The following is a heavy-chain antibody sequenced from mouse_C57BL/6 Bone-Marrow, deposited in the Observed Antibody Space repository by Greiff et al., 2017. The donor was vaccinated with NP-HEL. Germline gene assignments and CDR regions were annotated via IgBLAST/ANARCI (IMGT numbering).Heavy chain of an antibody. D-gene: IGHD2-10*02. CDR1: GYTFTSYW. Sequence: QVQLQQPGAELVKPGASVKLSCKASGYTFTSYWMHWVKQRPGQGLEWIGMIHPNSGSTNYNEKFKSKATLTVDKSSSKAYMQLISLTSEDSAVYYCARVYGIFLAWFAYWGQGTLVTVSA. J-gene: IGHJ3*01. CDR3: ARVYGIFLAWFAY. CDR2: IHPNSGST. V-gene: IGHV1-64*01.